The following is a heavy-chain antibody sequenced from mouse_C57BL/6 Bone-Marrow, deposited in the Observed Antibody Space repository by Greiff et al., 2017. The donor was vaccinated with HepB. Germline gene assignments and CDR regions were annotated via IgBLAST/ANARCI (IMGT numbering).Heavy chain of an antibody. CDR3: ARDGGYYEDYAMDY. V-gene: IGHV1-42*01. Sequence: VHVKQSGPELVKPGASVKISCKASGYSFTGYYMNWVKQSPEKSLEWIGEINPSTGGTTYNQKFKAKATLTVDKSSSTAYMQPKSLTSEDSAVYYCARDGGYYEDYAMDYWGQGTSVTVSS. D-gene: IGHD2-3*01. CDR2: INPSTGGT. CDR1: GYSFTGYY. J-gene: IGHJ4*01.